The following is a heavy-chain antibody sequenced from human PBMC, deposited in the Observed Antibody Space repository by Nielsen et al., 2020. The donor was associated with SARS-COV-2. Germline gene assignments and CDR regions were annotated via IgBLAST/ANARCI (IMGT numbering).Heavy chain of an antibody. Sequence: GESLKISCAASGFTFSSYSMNWVRQAPGKGLEWVSSISSSSSYIYYADSVKGRFTISGDNSKNTLYLQMNSLRAEDTAVYYCAKGGDYGGIFDYWGQGTLVTVSS. V-gene: IGHV3-21*01. CDR3: AKGGDYGGIFDY. CDR2: ISSSSSYI. D-gene: IGHD4-23*01. J-gene: IGHJ4*02. CDR1: GFTFSSYS.